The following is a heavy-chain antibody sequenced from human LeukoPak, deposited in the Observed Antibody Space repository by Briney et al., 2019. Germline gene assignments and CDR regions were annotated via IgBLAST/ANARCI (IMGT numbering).Heavy chain of an antibody. Sequence: ASVKVSCKASGGTFSSYAISWVRQAPGQGHEWMGRIIPILGIANYAQQFQGRVTITADKSTSTAYMELSSLRTEDTAVYYCARRIESTINWFDPWGQGTLVTVSS. CDR3: ARRIESTINWFDP. CDR2: IIPILGIA. CDR1: GGTFSSYA. J-gene: IGHJ5*02. D-gene: IGHD3-9*01. V-gene: IGHV1-69*04.